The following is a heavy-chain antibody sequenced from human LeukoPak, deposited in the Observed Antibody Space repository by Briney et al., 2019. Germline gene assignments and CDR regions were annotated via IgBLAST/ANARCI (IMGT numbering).Heavy chain of an antibody. Sequence: GGSLRLSCAASGFTFDDYGMSWVRQAPGKGLEWVSGINWNGGSTGYADSVKGRFTISRDNANNSLYLQMNSLRAEDTAVYYCVRGMVRGHYYYMDVWGKGTTVTVSS. J-gene: IGHJ6*03. CDR2: INWNGGST. CDR1: GFTFDDYG. D-gene: IGHD3-10*01. V-gene: IGHV3-20*04. CDR3: VRGMVRGHYYYMDV.